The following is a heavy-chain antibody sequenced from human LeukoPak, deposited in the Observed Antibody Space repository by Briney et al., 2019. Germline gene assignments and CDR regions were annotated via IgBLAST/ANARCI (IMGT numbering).Heavy chain of an antibody. D-gene: IGHD1-26*01. CDR1: GFTFSSYE. Sequence: VGSLRLSCAASGFTFSSYEMNWVRQGPGKGLEWVSSISGGSTYIYYADSLKGRFTILRDNVTNSLYLQTNSLRAEDTAVYYCARDSRSIVGANFEYYFDNWGQGTLVTVSS. CDR2: ISGGSTYI. V-gene: IGHV3-21*01. J-gene: IGHJ4*02. CDR3: ARDSRSIVGANFEYYFDN.